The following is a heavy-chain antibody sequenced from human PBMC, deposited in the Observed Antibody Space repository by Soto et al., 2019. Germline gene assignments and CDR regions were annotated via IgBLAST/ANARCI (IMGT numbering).Heavy chain of an antibody. CDR2: INPNSGGT. CDR1: GYTFTGYY. Sequence: ASVKVSCTASGYTFTGYYMHWVRQAPGQGLEWMGWINPNSGGTNYAQKFQGWVTMTRDTSISTAYMELSRLRSDDTAVYYCARGSGYCSSSGLCYFDYWGQGTLVTVSS. CDR3: ARGSGYCSSSGLCYFDY. D-gene: IGHD2-2*03. V-gene: IGHV1-2*04. J-gene: IGHJ4*02.